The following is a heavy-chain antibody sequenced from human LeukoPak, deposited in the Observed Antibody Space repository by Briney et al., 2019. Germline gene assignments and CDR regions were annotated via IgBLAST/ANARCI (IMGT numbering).Heavy chain of an antibody. Sequence: GGSLRLSCAASGFTFSSYDMHWVRQATGKGLEWVSAIGTAGDTYYSGSVKGRFTISRENAKNSLYLQMNSLRAGDTAVYYCARAKDTAMSAVSFDYWGQGTLVTVSS. J-gene: IGHJ4*02. D-gene: IGHD5-18*01. CDR2: IGTAGDT. CDR1: GFTFSSYD. V-gene: IGHV3-13*01. CDR3: ARAKDTAMSAVSFDY.